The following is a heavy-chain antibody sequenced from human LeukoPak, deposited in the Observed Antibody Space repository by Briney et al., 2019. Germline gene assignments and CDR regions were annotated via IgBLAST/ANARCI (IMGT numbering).Heavy chain of an antibody. CDR3: ARHGHCTNGVCYSNYYYYMDV. Sequence: GESLKISCKGSGYSFTSYWIGWGRQMPGKGLEWMVIIYPDYSDTRYSPSFEGQVIISVDESISTAYLQWSSLKASDTATYYCARHGHCTNGVCYSNYYYYMDVWGKGTTVTVSS. V-gene: IGHV5-51*01. J-gene: IGHJ6*03. CDR1: GYSFTSYW. D-gene: IGHD2-8*01. CDR2: IYPDYSDT.